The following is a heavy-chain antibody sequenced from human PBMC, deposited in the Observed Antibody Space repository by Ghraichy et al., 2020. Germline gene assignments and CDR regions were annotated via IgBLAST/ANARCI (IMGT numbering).Heavy chain of an antibody. CDR1: GFTFSSYG. V-gene: IGHV3-30*18. Sequence: GGSLRLSCAASGFTFSSYGMHWVRQAPGKGLEWVAVISYDGSNKYYADSVKGRFTISRDNSKNTLYLQMNSLRAEDTAVYYCAKDRSYYYDSSGYYGPTDPPHHWGQGTLVTVSS. D-gene: IGHD3-22*01. CDR3: AKDRSYYYDSSGYYGPTDPPHH. J-gene: IGHJ5*02. CDR2: ISYDGSNK.